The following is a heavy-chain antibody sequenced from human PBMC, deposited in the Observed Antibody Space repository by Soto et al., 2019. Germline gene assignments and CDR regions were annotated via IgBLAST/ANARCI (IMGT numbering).Heavy chain of an antibody. D-gene: IGHD1-26*01. CDR1: GFTFSSYG. CDR3: AKSGSSNNYYYYGMDV. J-gene: IGHJ6*02. V-gene: IGHV3-30*18. CDR2: ISYDGSNK. Sequence: PGGSLRLSCAASGFTFSSYGMHWVRQAPGKGLEWVAVISYDGSNKYYADSVKGRFTISRDNSKNTLYLQMNSLRAEDTAVYYCAKSGSSNNYYYYGMDVWGQGTTVTVSS.